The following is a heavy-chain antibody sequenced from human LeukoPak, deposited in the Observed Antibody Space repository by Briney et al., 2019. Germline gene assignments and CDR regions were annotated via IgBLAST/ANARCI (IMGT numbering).Heavy chain of an antibody. CDR3: ARLSSSWYSKGNWFDP. CDR1: GGSISSYY. V-gene: IGHV4-59*01. CDR2: IYYSGST. Sequence: SETLSLTCTVSGGSISSYYWSWIRQPPGKGLEWIGYIYYSGSTNYNPSLKSRVTISVDTSKNQFSLKLSSVTAADTAVYYCARLSSSWYSKGNWFDPWGQGTLVTVSS. D-gene: IGHD6-13*01. J-gene: IGHJ5*02.